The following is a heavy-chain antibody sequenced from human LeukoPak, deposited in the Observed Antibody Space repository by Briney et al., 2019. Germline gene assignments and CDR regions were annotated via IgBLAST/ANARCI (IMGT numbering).Heavy chain of an antibody. J-gene: IGHJ4*02. V-gene: IGHV3-30-3*01. CDR1: GFTFRTYA. D-gene: IGHD6-13*01. CDR2: VSYDGSNK. CDR3: ARSPAPTHSSWLYFDY. Sequence: GGSLRLSCVVSGFTFRTYAMHWVRQAPGKGLEWVAVVSYDGSNKYYADSVQGRFTISRDNSKNTLYLEMNSLRAEDTAVYYCARSPAPTHSSWLYFDYWGQGTLVTVSS.